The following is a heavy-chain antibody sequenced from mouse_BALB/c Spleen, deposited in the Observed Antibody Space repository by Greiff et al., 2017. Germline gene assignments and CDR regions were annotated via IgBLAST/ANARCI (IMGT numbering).Heavy chain of an antibody. Sequence: VQGVESGPGLVAPSQSLSITCTVSGFSLTSYGVHWVRQPPGKGLEWLGVIWAGGSTNYNSALMSRLSISKDNSKSQVFLKMNSLQTDDTAMYYCARESAGTWFAYWGQGTLVTVSA. CDR3: ARESAGTWFAY. J-gene: IGHJ3*01. D-gene: IGHD4-1*01. CDR2: IWAGGST. CDR1: GFSLTSYG. V-gene: IGHV2-9*02.